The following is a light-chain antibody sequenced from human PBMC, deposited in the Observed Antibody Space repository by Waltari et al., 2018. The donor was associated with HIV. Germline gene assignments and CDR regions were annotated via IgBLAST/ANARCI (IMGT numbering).Light chain of an antibody. CDR2: EVT. V-gene: IGLV2-8*01. Sequence: QTALTQPPSASGSPGQSVTISCTGTSSDVGAYNSVSWYQQHPGTAPKLLIAEVTKRPAGVPDGCCGSKSGNTASLTVSWLQAEDEADFYGRSNAGSNNVVFGGGTKLTVL. CDR3: RSNAGSNNVV. J-gene: IGLJ2*01. CDR1: SSDVGAYNS.